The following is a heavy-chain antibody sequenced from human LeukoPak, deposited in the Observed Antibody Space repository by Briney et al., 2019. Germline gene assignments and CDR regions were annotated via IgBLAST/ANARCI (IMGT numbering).Heavy chain of an antibody. CDR3: ARSSYPYYFDY. Sequence: QPGGSLRLXCGASGFSCSSYWMHWVRRAPGKGLMSVSRVNNDGSSTTYADSVEGRFTISRDNARNTLYLQMNSLRAEDTAVYYCARSSYPYYFDYWGQGTLVTVSS. J-gene: IGHJ4*02. D-gene: IGHD6-19*01. CDR2: VNNDGSST. V-gene: IGHV3-74*01. CDR1: GFSCSSYW.